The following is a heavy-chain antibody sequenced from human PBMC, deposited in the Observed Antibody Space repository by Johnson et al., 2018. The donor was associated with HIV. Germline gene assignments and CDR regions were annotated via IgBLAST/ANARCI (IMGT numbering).Heavy chain of an antibody. CDR3: ARKVVVVAAAAGDAFDI. V-gene: IGHV3-9*01. D-gene: IGHD2-15*01. Sequence: VQLVESGGGLVQPGRSLRLSCAASGFTFDDYAMHWVRQAPGKGLEWGSGISWNSGSIGYADSVKGRFTSSSVNAKNSLYLQMNSLRAEDTAVYYCARKVVVVAAAAGDAFDIWGQGTMVTVSS. CDR1: GFTFDDYA. CDR2: ISWNSGSI. J-gene: IGHJ3*02.